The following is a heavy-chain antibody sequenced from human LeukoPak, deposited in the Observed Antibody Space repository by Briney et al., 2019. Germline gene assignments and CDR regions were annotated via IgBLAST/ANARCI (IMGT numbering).Heavy chain of an antibody. J-gene: IGHJ6*03. CDR2: IIPIFGTA. V-gene: IGHV1-69*06. D-gene: IGHD6-13*01. Sequence: SVKVSCKASGGTFSSYAISWVRQAPGQGLEWMGGIIPIFGTANYAQKFQDRVTITADKSTSTAYMELSSLRSEDTAVYYCARVVGLTGYSSTWYSGYYYYMDVWGKGTTVTVS. CDR1: GGTFSSYA. CDR3: ARVVGLTGYSSTWYSGYYYYMDV.